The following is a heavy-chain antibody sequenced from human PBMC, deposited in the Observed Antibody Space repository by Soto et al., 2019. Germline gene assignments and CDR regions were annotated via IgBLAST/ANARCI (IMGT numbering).Heavy chain of an antibody. V-gene: IGHV3-53*01. CDR1: GFTVSNNY. CDR2: IYSGGYT. CDR3: GAHPGGGGY. Sequence: EVQLVESGGGLIQPGGSLRLSCAVSGFTVSNNYMSWVRQAPGKGLEGVSVIYSGGYTAYGDSVKGRFTISRDNSKNTLFFKRKSRGAHDPAGFFCGAHPGGGGYWGQGTLVTVSS. J-gene: IGHJ4*02. D-gene: IGHD3-10*01.